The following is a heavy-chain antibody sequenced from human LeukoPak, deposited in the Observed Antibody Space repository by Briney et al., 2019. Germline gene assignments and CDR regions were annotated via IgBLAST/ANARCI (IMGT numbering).Heavy chain of an antibody. J-gene: IGHJ3*02. CDR2: IYPGDSDT. CDR3: ASHTSYYDSSGRDAFDI. Sequence: GESLKISCKGSGYSVTSYWIGWVRQMPGKGLEWMGIIYPGDSDTRYSPSFQGQVTISADKSISTAYLQWSSLKASDTAMYYCASHTSYYDSSGRDAFDIWGQGTMVTVSS. CDR1: GYSVTSYW. D-gene: IGHD3-22*01. V-gene: IGHV5-51*01.